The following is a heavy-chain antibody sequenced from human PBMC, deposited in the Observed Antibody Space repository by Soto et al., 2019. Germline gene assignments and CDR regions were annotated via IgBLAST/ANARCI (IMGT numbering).Heavy chain of an antibody. D-gene: IGHD3-9*01. CDR1: GFTFSSYA. J-gene: IGHJ5*02. Sequence: QVQLVESGGGVVQPGRSLRLSCAASGFTFSSYARHWVRQAPGKGLEWVAVISYDGSNKYYADSVKGRFTISRDNSKNTLYLQMNSLRAEDTAVYYCARAGLRYFDWLFWFDPWGQGTLVTVSS. CDR3: ARAGLRYFDWLFWFDP. CDR2: ISYDGSNK. V-gene: IGHV3-30-3*01.